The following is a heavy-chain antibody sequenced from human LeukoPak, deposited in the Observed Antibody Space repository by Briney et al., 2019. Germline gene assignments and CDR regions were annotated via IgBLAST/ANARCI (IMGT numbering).Heavy chain of an antibody. V-gene: IGHV3-48*03. CDR3: ARSFRIVGATSGDY. D-gene: IGHD1-26*01. CDR1: GFSFSSYE. J-gene: IGHJ4*02. Sequence: GGSLRLSCAASGFSFSSYEMNWVRQAPGKGLEWVSYISSSGSTMYYADSVKGRFTISRDNAENSLYLQMNSLRAEDTAVYYCARSFRIVGATSGDYWGQGTLVTVSS. CDR2: ISSSGSTM.